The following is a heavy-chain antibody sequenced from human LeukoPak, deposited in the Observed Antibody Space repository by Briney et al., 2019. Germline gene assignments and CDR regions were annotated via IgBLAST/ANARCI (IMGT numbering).Heavy chain of an antibody. CDR1: GFNFGVVA. CDR3: ARERAGDVDY. V-gene: IGHV3-49*04. CDR2: IRHREYGGTA. J-gene: IGHJ4*02. Sequence: GGSLRLSCAHSGFNFGVVAMDWVRQAPGKGLEWVGFIRHREYGGTAEYAASVNGRFAISRDDSKSIVYLQMNDLRTEDTGVYYCARERAGDVDYWGLGTLVTVSS.